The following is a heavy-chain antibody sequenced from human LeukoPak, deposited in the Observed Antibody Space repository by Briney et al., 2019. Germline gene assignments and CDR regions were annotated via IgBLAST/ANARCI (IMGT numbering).Heavy chain of an antibody. V-gene: IGHV1-2*02. J-gene: IGHJ4*02. CDR2: INPNSGGT. Sequence: ASVKVSCKASGYTFTGYYMHWVRQAPGQGLEWMGWINPNSGGTNYAQKFQGRVTMTRDTSISTAYMELSRLRSDDTAVYYCATDDGSESYYNLGYYFDYWGQGTLVTVSS. CDR1: GYTFTGYY. D-gene: IGHD3-10*01. CDR3: ATDDGSESYYNLGYYFDY.